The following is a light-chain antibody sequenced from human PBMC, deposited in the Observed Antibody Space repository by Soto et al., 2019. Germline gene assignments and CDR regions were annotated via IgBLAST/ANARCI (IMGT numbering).Light chain of an antibody. CDR3: SSYTSSIPYV. V-gene: IGLV2-14*01. J-gene: IGLJ1*01. CDR2: EVS. CDR1: SSDVGGYNY. Sequence: QSVLTQPASVSGSPGQSITISCTVTSSDVGGYNYVSWYQQHPGKAPKLMIYEVSNRPSGVSNRFSGSKSGNTASLTISGLQAEDEADYYSSSYTSSIPYVFGTGTKVTVL.